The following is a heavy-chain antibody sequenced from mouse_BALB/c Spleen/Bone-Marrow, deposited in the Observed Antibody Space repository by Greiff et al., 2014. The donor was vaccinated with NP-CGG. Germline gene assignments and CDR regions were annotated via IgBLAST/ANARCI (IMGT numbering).Heavy chain of an antibody. CDR3: ARDKNYGSYWYFDV. Sequence: EVKVVESGGGLAQPGGSLRLSCATSGFTFTDYYMSWVRQPPGKALEWLGFIRNKANGYTTEYSASVKGRFTISRDNSQSILYLQMNTLRAEDSATYYCARDKNYGSYWYFDVWGAGTTVTVSS. CDR1: GFTFTDYY. D-gene: IGHD2-1*01. J-gene: IGHJ1*01. CDR2: IRNKANGYTT. V-gene: IGHV7-3*02.